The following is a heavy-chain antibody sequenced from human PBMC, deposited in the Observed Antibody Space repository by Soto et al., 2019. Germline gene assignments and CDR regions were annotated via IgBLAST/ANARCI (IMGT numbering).Heavy chain of an antibody. CDR2: IYWNDDK. CDR1: GFPLSARGVG. V-gene: IGHV2-5*01. CDR3: AHSPWGAAPDY. Sequence: QITLKESGPTLVKPTETLTLTCTVSGFPLSARGVGVGWIRQPPGKALEWLAIIYWNDDKRYSPSLKSRLTITQDTSKNQVILTMTNTYPVDTAKYYCAHSPWGAAPDYWGQGTLVTVSS. D-gene: IGHD3-16*01. J-gene: IGHJ4*02.